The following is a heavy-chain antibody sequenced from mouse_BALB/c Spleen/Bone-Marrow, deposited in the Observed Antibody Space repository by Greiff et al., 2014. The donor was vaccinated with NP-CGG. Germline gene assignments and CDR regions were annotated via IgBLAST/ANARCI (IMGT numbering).Heavy chain of an antibody. J-gene: IGHJ3*01. V-gene: IGHV1S135*01. Sequence: VQLQQSGPELVKPGASVKVSCKASGYAFTSYNIYWVKQSHGKSLEWIGYIDPYNGDTNYNQKFKVKATLTVDKSSSTAYMHPNSLTSEDSAVYYCASCGNYEAWFAYWGQWTLVTVSA. CDR3: ASCGNYEAWFAY. D-gene: IGHD2-1*01. CDR2: IDPYNGDT. CDR1: GYAFTSYN.